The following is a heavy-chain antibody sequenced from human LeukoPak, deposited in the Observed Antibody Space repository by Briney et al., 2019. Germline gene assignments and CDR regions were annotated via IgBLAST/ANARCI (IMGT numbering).Heavy chain of an antibody. D-gene: IGHD4-17*01. Sequence: PGEPLKISCTASGYSFATYWIALVRQMPGKGLELMGIVYPGDSDTRYSPSFHGQVTISADKSISTAYLQWSPLRASDSAMYYCARREGTVPYHFDSWGQGTLVTVSS. V-gene: IGHV5-51*01. J-gene: IGHJ4*02. CDR1: GYSFATYW. CDR3: ARREGTVPYHFDS. CDR2: VYPGDSDT.